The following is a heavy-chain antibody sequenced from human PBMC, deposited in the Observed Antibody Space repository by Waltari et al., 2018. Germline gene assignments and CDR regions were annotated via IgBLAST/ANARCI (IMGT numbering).Heavy chain of an antibody. J-gene: IGHJ4*02. CDR3: ARGALSRVVVYAPRGDFDY. CDR1: GYTFTSYG. CDR2: ISAYNGNT. V-gene: IGHV1-18*01. Sequence: QVQLVQSGAEVKKPGASVQVSCKASGYTFTSYGISWVRQAPGQWLEWMGWISAYNGNTNYAQKLQGRVTMTTDTSTSTAYMELRSLRSDDTAVYYCARGALSRVVVYAPRGDFDYWGQGTLVTVSS. D-gene: IGHD2-8*02.